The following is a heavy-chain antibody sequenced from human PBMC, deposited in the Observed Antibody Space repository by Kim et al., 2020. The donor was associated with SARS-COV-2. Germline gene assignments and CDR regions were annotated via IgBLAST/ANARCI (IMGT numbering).Heavy chain of an antibody. V-gene: IGHV4-39*01. D-gene: IGHD6-13*01. CDR2: IYYSGST. J-gene: IGHJ6*02. CDR3: ASPKGVYSSSHYYYYGMDV. CDR1: GGSISSSSYY. Sequence: SETLSLTCNVSGGSISSSSYYWGWIRQPPGKGLEWIGSIYYSGSTYYNPSLKSRVTISVDTSKNQFSLKLSSVTAADTAVYYCASPKGVYSSSHYYYYGMDVWGQGTTVTVSS.